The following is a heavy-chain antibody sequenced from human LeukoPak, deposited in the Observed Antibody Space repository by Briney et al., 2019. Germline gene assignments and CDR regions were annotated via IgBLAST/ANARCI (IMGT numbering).Heavy chain of an antibody. V-gene: IGHV3-21*01. Sequence: GGSLRPSCAASGFTFSSYSMNWVRQAPGKGLEWVSSISSSSSYIYYADSVKGRFTISRDNAKNSLYLQMNSLRAEDTAVYYCAKGRITMVRGVPTPFDYWGQGTLVTVSS. CDR2: ISSSSSYI. J-gene: IGHJ4*02. CDR3: AKGRITMVRGVPTPFDY. D-gene: IGHD3-10*01. CDR1: GFTFSSYS.